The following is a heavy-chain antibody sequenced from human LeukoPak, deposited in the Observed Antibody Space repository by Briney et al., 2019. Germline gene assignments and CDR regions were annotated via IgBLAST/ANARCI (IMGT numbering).Heavy chain of an antibody. CDR3: ARDRHVVVVAATTYNWFDP. V-gene: IGHV1-46*01. CDR2: INPSGGST. D-gene: IGHD2-15*01. CDR1: GYTFTSYY. J-gene: IGHJ5*02. Sequence: ASVKGSCKASGYTFTSYYMHWVRQAPGQGLEWMGNINPSGGSTSYAQKFQGRVTMTRDTSTSTVYMELSSLRSEDTAVYYCARDRHVVVVAATTYNWFDPWGQGTLVTASS.